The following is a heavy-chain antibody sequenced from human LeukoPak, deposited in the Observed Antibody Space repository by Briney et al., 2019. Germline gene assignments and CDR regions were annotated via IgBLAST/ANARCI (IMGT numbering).Heavy chain of an antibody. V-gene: IGHV3-53*01. J-gene: IGHJ4*02. Sequence: GGSLRLSCAVSGFTVSSNYMNWVRQAPGKGLEWVSIIYSGGSTYYADSVKGRFTISRDNSKNTLYLQMNSLRAEDTAVYYCARDDGIGGPFDYWGQGTLVTVSS. D-gene: IGHD4-23*01. CDR2: IYSGGST. CDR1: GFTVSSNY. CDR3: ARDDGIGGPFDY.